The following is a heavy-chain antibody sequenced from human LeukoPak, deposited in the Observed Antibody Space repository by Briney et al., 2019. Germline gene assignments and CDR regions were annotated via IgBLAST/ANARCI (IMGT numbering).Heavy chain of an antibody. Sequence: GESLRLSCAASGCSIDSFYMDWIRHAPGKGLDYIALISASGAVPYYAESVEGRFTISRDNTKNSGSLQMNRLSADDTAIYCCARSLIVASEDYWGQGTQVTVYS. V-gene: IGHV3-11*04. CDR1: GCSIDSFY. CDR2: ISASGAVP. D-gene: IGHD3-22*01. CDR3: ARSLIVASEDY. J-gene: IGHJ4*02.